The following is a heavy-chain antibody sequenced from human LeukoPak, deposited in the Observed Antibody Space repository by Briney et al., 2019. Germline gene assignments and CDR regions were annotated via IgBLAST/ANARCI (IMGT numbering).Heavy chain of an antibody. D-gene: IGHD4-17*01. CDR1: GYTLTELS. CDR3: ATAHTVTYAYDI. CDR2: FDPEDGET. J-gene: IGHJ3*02. V-gene: IGHV1-24*01. Sequence: GASVTVSCTVSGYTLTELSMHWVRQAPGKGLEWMGGFDPEDGETIYAQKFQGRVTMTEDTSTDTAYMELSSLRSEDTAVYYCATAHTVTYAYDIWGQGTMVTVSS.